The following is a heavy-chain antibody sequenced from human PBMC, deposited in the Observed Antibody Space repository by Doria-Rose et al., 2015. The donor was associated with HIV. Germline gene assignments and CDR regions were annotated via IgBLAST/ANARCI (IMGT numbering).Heavy chain of an antibody. Sequence: VQLVQSGGGLVQPGRSSRLSCVGSGFSFESYAMHWVRLAPGKGLDWVAGTSLDSGAQCNADSVECRFTISRDNAKKSVYLEMRRLRPEDTAFYYCAKAPIIGPKYSFYMDVWGKGTSVTVSS. D-gene: IGHD2-21*01. J-gene: IGHJ6*03. V-gene: IGHV3-9*01. CDR2: TSLDSGAQ. CDR3: AKAPIIGPKYSFYMDV. CDR1: GFSFESYA.